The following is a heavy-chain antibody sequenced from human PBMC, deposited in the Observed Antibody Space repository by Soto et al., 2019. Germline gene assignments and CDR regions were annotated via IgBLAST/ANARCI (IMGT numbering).Heavy chain of an antibody. CDR1: GFTFSSYS. Sequence: LGGSLRLSCAASGFTFSSYSMNWVRQAPGKGLEWVSSISSSSSYIYYADSVNGRFTISRDNAKNSLYLQMNSLRAEDTAVYYCARAPDYSNYWYFDLWGRGTLVTVSS. CDR3: ARAPDYSNYWYFDL. J-gene: IGHJ2*01. CDR2: ISSSSSYI. D-gene: IGHD4-4*01. V-gene: IGHV3-21*01.